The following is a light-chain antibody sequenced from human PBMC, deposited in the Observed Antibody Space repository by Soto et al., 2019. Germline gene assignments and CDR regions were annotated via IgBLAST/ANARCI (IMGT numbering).Light chain of an antibody. V-gene: IGKV3-11*01. CDR3: QQCTNWPWT. CDR2: EAS. CDR1: QSVRGY. J-gene: IGKJ1*01. Sequence: EIVLTPSPATLSLSPWEKATLYCSASQSVRGYLVWYQQKPGQAPRLVMYEASTRATGIPARFSGGGSGTDFTLTLSSLEPEDSAVYYCQQCTNWPWTFGQGTKVDI.